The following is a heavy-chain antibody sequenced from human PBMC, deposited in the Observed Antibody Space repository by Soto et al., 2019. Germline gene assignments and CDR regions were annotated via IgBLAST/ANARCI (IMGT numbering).Heavy chain of an antibody. Sequence: NPSETLSLTCTVSGGSISSYYWSWIRQPPGKGLEWIGYIYYSGSTNYNPSLKSRVTISVDTSKNQFSLKLSSVTAADTAVYYCASQARGNDYVWGSYPEGAFDIWGQGTMVTVSS. J-gene: IGHJ3*02. D-gene: IGHD3-16*02. CDR2: IYYSGST. V-gene: IGHV4-59*01. CDR1: GGSISSYY. CDR3: ASQARGNDYVWGSYPEGAFDI.